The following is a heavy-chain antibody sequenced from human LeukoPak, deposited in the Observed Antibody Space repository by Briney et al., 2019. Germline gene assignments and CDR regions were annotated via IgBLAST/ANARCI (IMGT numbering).Heavy chain of an antibody. D-gene: IGHD6-19*01. V-gene: IGHV3-11*04. Sequence: PGGSLRLSCAASGFTFSDYYMSWIRQAPGKGLEWVSYISSSGSTIYYADPVKGRFTISRDNAKNSLYLQMNSLRAEDTAVYYCARGSTQYSSGWYGLDYWGQGTLVTVSS. J-gene: IGHJ4*02. CDR2: ISSSGSTI. CDR3: ARGSTQYSSGWYGLDY. CDR1: GFTFSDYY.